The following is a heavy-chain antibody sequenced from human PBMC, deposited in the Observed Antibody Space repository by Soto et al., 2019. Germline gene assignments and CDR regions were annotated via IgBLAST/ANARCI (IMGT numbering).Heavy chain of an antibody. J-gene: IGHJ3*02. CDR1: GFTFSSYA. D-gene: IGHD6-6*01. CDR2: ISYDGSST. V-gene: IGHV3-30*04. CDR3: VSLVERSDIAFDI. Sequence: PGGSLRLSCAASGFTFSSYAMHWVRQAPGKGLEWVAVISYDGSSTSYADSVKGRFTVSRDNAKNTLYLQMNSLRVEDTAVYYCVSLVERSDIAFDIWGQGTMVTVSS.